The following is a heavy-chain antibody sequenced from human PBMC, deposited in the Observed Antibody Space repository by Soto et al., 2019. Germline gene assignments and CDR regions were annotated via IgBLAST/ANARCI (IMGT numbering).Heavy chain of an antibody. Sequence: QVQRVQSGAEVKKPGASVKVSCKASGYTFTSYAMHWVRQAPGQRLEWMGWINAGNGNTKYSQKFQGRVTITRDTSASTAYMELSSLRSEDTAVYYCARDSLLVLMVYATGPFAYWGQGTLVTVYS. CDR2: INAGNGNT. J-gene: IGHJ4*02. V-gene: IGHV1-3*01. CDR3: ARDSLLVLMVYATGPFAY. D-gene: IGHD2-8*01. CDR1: GYTFTSYA.